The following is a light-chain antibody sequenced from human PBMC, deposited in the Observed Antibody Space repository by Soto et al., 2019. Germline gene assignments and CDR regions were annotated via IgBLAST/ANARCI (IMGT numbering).Light chain of an antibody. V-gene: IGKV3-15*01. CDR1: QSVSSN. CDR2: VAS. J-gene: IGKJ2*01. Sequence: EIVMTQSPATLSVSPGERATLSCRASQSVSSNLAWYQQKPGQPPRLLIYVASTRATGIPARFSGSGSGTEFTLTIDSLQSEDFAVYYCQQYDYWPPYTFGQGTKLEIK. CDR3: QQYDYWPPYT.